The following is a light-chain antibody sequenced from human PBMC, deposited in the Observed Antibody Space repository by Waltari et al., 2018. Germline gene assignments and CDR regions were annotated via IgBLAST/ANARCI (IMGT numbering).Light chain of an antibody. CDR1: QSVSSY. Sequence: EIVLTHSPATLSLSPGERATLSCRASQSVSSYLAWYQQKPGQAPRLLIYDTSNRATGIPARFSGSGSGTDFTLTISSLEPEDFAVYYCQQRNYWPLTFGGGTKVEIE. J-gene: IGKJ4*01. V-gene: IGKV3-11*01. CDR3: QQRNYWPLT. CDR2: DTS.